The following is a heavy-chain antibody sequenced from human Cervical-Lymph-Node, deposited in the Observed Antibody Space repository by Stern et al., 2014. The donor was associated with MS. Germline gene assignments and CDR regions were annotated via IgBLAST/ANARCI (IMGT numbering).Heavy chain of an antibody. V-gene: IGHV1-2*02. CDR3: ARDGRSSYGSGSYYSSGY. CDR2: INPNSGDT. D-gene: IGHD3-10*01. Sequence: QMQLVQSGAEVKKPGASVKASCKAPGYSFTAYFLHWVRQAPGQGLEWMGWINPNSGDTNYAQKLHGRVTMTRDSSSSTAYMELSSLRSDDTAVYYCARDGRSSYGSGSYYSSGYWGQGTLVTVSS. J-gene: IGHJ4*02. CDR1: GYSFTAYF.